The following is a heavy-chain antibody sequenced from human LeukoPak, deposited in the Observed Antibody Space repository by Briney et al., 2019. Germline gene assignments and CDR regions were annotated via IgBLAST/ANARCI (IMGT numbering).Heavy chain of an antibody. J-gene: IGHJ6*02. CDR1: GFTFSSYG. CDR3: AREGGYGVNMEYYGMDV. CDR2: IWYDGSNK. Sequence: GRSLRLSCAASGFTFSSYGMHWVRQAPGKGLEWVAVIWYDGSNKYYADSVKGRFTISRDSSKNTLYLQMNSLRAEDTAVYYCAREGGYGVNMEYYGMDVWGQGTTVTVSS. V-gene: IGHV3-33*01. D-gene: IGHD5-12*01.